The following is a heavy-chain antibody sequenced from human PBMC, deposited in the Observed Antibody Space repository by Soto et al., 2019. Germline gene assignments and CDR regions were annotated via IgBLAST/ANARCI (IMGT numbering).Heavy chain of an antibody. J-gene: IGHJ4*02. CDR2: IYYSGST. CDR1: GDSISSSY. V-gene: IGHV4-59*08. D-gene: IGHD4-17*01. Sequence: SETLSLTCAVSGDSISSSYWSWIRQPPGKGLEWIGYIYYSGSTNYNPSLKSRVTISVDTSKNQFSLKLSSVTAADTAVYYCARHGSQKGGYGDYFVDYWGQGTLVTVSS. CDR3: ARHGSQKGGYGDYFVDY.